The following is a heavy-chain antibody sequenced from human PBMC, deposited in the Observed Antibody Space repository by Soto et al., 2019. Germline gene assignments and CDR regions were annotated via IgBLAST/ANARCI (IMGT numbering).Heavy chain of an antibody. J-gene: IGHJ6*02. V-gene: IGHV4-59*01. CDR2: MYNTGST. CDR1: GGSISSYY. CDR3: ARDLWGYCGNDCYPLDV. Sequence: SETLSLTCTVSGGSISSYYWSWIRQPPGKGLEWIGYMYNTGSTIYNPSLKSRVTISVDTSKNQFSLKLNSVTAADTAVYYCARDLWGYCGNDCYPLDVLRQGTTDTVSS. D-gene: IGHD2-21*02.